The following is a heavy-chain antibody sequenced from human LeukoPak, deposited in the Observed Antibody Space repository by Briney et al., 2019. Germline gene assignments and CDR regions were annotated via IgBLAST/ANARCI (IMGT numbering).Heavy chain of an antibody. CDR1: GGSFSGYY. CDR2: INHSGST. Sequence: KPSETLSLTCAVYGGSFSGYYWSWIRQPPGKGLEWIGEINHSGSTNYNPSLKSRATISVDTSKNQFSLKLSSVTAADTAVYYCARGLSGSYYNRDYWGQGTLVTVSS. J-gene: IGHJ4*02. CDR3: ARGLSGSYYNRDY. V-gene: IGHV4-34*01. D-gene: IGHD3-10*01.